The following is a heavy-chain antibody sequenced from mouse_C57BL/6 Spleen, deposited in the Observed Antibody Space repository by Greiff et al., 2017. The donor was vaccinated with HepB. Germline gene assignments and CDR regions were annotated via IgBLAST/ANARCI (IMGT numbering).Heavy chain of an antibody. J-gene: IGHJ2*01. CDR2: IDPENGDT. Sequence: EVQLQQSGAELVRPGASVKLSCTASGFNIKDDYMHWVKQRPEQGLEWIGWIDPENGDTEYASKFQGKATITADTSSNTAYLQLSSLTSEDTAVYCCTTYSNWDFDYWGQGTTLTVSS. CDR1: GFNIKDDY. V-gene: IGHV14-4*01. CDR3: TTYSNWDFDY. D-gene: IGHD2-5*01.